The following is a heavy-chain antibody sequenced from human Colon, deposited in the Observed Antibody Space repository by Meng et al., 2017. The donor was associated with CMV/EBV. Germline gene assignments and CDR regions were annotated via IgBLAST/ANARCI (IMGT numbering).Heavy chain of an antibody. D-gene: IGHD3-9*01. CDR2: IDPRGTT. V-gene: IGHV4-4*09. J-gene: IGHJ6*02. CDR3: ARGRSMTGQGTYYFNGLDV. Sequence: GSLRLSCTVSGGSINTYYWSWIRQAPGKGLEWIGDIDPRGTTNYNPSLKSRLTISADTSKNQFSLNLTSVTAADTAVYYCARGRSMTGQGTYYFNGLDVWGQGAMVTVSS. CDR1: GGSINTYY.